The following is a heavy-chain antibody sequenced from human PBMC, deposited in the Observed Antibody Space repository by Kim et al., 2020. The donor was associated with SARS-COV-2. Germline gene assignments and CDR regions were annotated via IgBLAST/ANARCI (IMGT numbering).Heavy chain of an antibody. J-gene: IGHJ6*02. CDR2: IDPSDSYT. CDR1: GYSFTSYW. D-gene: IGHD2-2*01. CDR3: ARGRYCSSTSCHYYYYGMDV. V-gene: IGHV5-10-1*01. Sequence: GESLKISCKGSGYSFTSYWISWVRQMPGKGLEWMGRIDPSDSYTNYSPSFQGHVTISADKSISTAYLQWSSLKASDTAMYYCARGRYCSSTSCHYYYYGMDVWGQGTTVTVSS.